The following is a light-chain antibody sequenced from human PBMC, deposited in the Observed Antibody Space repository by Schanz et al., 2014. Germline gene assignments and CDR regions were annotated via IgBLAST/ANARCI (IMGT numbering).Light chain of an antibody. J-gene: IGLJ1*01. Sequence: QSALTQPRSVSRSPGQSVTISCTGTNSDVGGYDYVSWYQQHPGKAPKLLIYNVNERPSGVPDRFSGSKSGNTASLTISGLQAEDDADYYCCSYAGSPYVFGTGTKLTVL. CDR3: CSYAGSPYV. CDR2: NVN. CDR1: NSDVGGYDY. V-gene: IGLV2-11*01.